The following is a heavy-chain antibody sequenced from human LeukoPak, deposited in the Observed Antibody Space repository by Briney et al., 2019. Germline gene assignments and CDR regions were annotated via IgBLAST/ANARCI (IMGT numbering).Heavy chain of an antibody. CDR1: GLTFSPYT. Sequence: PGGSLRLSCAAYGLTFSPYTMHWVRQAPGKGLEWVAFIFSDGSKKYYADSVQGRFTISRDNSANTLYLQMTNLRPEDTAVYYCAKPARGSGIQDGLDNWGQGTLVTVSS. CDR3: AKPARGSGIQDGLDN. J-gene: IGHJ4*02. D-gene: IGHD3-10*01. V-gene: IGHV3-30*14. CDR2: IFSDGSKK.